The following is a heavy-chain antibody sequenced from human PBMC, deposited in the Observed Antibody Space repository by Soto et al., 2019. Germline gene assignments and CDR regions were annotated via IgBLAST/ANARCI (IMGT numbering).Heavy chain of an antibody. CDR1: GFSLKSTGVG. CDR2: IYWDDDK. Sequence: SGPTLVNPTQTLTLTCRFSGFSLKSTGVGVGWIRQPPGKALEWLALIYWDDDKRYSPSLKSRLTITKDTSKNQVVLTMTNMDPVDTATYYCAHGVGATDFDYWAREPWSPSPQ. V-gene: IGHV2-5*02. J-gene: IGHJ4*02. D-gene: IGHD1-26*01. CDR3: AHGVGATDFDY.